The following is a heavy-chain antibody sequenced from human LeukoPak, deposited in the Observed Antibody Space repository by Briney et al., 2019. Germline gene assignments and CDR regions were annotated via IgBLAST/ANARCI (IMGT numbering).Heavy chain of an antibody. CDR3: ARGDTKYCSSASCHNPFDQ. D-gene: IGHD2-2*02. V-gene: IGHV3-48*04. CDR2: ITSSGTTI. CDR1: GFTFSTYS. J-gene: IGHJ4*02. Sequence: SGGSLRLSCAASGFTFSTYSMNWVRQAPGKGLECVSYITSSGTTIYYADSVKGRFTISRDNAKNSLNLQMNSLRAEDTAVYYCARGDTKYCSSASCHNPFDQWGQGTLVTVTS.